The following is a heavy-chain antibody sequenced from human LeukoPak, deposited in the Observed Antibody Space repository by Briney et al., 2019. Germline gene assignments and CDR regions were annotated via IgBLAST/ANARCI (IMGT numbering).Heavy chain of an antibody. CDR3: ARGHSSGLSFGP. D-gene: IGHD3-22*01. V-gene: IGHV3-21*01. CDR2: ISSSSSYI. J-gene: IGHJ5*02. Sequence: VSSISSSSSYIYYADSVKGRFTISRDNAKNSLYLQMNSLRAEDTAVYYCARGHSSGLSFGPWGQGTLVTVSS.